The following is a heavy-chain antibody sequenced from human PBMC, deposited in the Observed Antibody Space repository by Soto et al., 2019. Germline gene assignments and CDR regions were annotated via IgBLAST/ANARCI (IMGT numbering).Heavy chain of an antibody. Sequence: PSETLSLTCTVSGGSITTGGQYWNWIRQHAGKGLEWIGYIYYTGTTNYRPSLRSRLTISVDTSKNQFSLKLNSVTAADTAVYYCARVRSWSASGPFDSWGQGTLVTVS. CDR1: GGSITTGGQY. CDR2: IYYTGTT. V-gene: IGHV4-31*03. D-gene: IGHD3-3*01. CDR3: ARVRSWSASGPFDS. J-gene: IGHJ4*02.